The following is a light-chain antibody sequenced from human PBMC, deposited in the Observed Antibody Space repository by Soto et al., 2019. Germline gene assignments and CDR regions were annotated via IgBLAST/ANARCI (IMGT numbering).Light chain of an antibody. CDR2: ETS. CDR3: FSFTSTNTHV. Sequence: QSALTQPASVSGSPGQSVTSSCTGTSSDFGSYKFVSWYQHHPGKVPKVIIYETSKRPSGVSDRFSGSKSGNTASLTISGLQAEDEADYYCFSFTSTNTHVFGSGTKVTVL. V-gene: IGLV2-23*01. J-gene: IGLJ1*01. CDR1: SSDFGSYKF.